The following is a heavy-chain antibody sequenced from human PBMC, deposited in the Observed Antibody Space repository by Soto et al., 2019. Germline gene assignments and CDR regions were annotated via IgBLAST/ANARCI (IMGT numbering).Heavy chain of an antibody. CDR2: IYHSGST. V-gene: IGHV4-30-2*01. D-gene: IGHD2-8*02. CDR3: ARDLSRHGVLVSPYGMDV. J-gene: IGHJ6*02. CDR1: GGSISSGGYS. Sequence: PSETLSLTCAVSGGSISSGGYSWSWIRQPPGKGLEWIGYIYHSGSTYYNPSLKSRVTISVDRSKNQFSLKLSSVTAADTAVYYCARDLSRHGVLVSPYGMDVWGQGTTVIVSS.